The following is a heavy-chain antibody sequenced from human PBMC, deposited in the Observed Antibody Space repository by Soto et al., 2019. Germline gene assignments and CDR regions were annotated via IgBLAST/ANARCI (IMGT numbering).Heavy chain of an antibody. CDR3: ARGSPDTYYYYYMDV. CDR2: INPGRENT. J-gene: IGHJ6*03. Sequence: ASVKVSCKASGYTFTSYAIHWVRQAPGQRLEWMGWINPGRENTKYSQNFQGRVTITRDTSASTAYMELSSLRSEDTAVYYCARGSPDTYYYYYMDVWGKGTTVTVSS. CDR1: GYTFTSYA. V-gene: IGHV1-3*01. D-gene: IGHD3-22*01.